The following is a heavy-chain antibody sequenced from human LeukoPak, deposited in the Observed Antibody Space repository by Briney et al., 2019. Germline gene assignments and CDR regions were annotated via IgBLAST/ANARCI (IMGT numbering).Heavy chain of an antibody. CDR1: GGSISSHY. J-gene: IGHJ4*02. CDR2: IYYSGST. D-gene: IGHD2-15*01. Sequence: PSETLSLTCTVSGGSISSHYWSWIRQPPGKGLEWIGYIYYSGSTNYNPSLKSRVTISVDTSKNQFSLKLSSVTAADTAVYYCARVFGYCSGGSCDNYFDYWGRGTLVTVSS. V-gene: IGHV4-59*11. CDR3: ARVFGYCSGGSCDNYFDY.